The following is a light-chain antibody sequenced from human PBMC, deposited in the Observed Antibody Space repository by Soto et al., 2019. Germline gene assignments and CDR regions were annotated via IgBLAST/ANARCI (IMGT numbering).Light chain of an antibody. Sequence: DIQMTQSPASLSASVGDRVTITCRASQSISKNLNWYQHKVGKAPQLLIYSASDSQAGVPSRFSGSGSGTDFTLIISGLQPEDFATYYCQQSYISPYTFGKGTKVDIK. CDR3: QQSYISPYT. J-gene: IGKJ2*01. V-gene: IGKV1-39*01. CDR2: SAS. CDR1: QSISKN.